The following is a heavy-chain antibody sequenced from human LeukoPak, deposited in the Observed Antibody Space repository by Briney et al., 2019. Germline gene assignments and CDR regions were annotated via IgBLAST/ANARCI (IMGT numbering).Heavy chain of an antibody. CDR3: ARRTTVVGPAPFDH. CDR1: GFSFSIYA. J-gene: IGHJ4*02. D-gene: IGHD4-23*01. Sequence: PGGSLRLSCAASGFSFSIYAMSWVRQAPGKGLEWVSAISPGGDTIYYLDSVKGRFTISRDNSKNTLYLQMNRLRAEDTAVYYCARRTTVVGPAPFDHWGQGTLVTVSS. CDR2: ISPGGDTI. V-gene: IGHV3-23*01.